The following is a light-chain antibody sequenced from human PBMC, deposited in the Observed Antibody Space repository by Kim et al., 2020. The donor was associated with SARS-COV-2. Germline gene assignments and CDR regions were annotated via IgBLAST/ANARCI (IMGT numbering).Light chain of an antibody. CDR3: QKYNSAPWT. CDR2: GAS. Sequence: DIQMTQSPSSLSASVGDRVTITCRASQGINTYLAWYQQKPGKVPKLLIYGASALHSGVPSSFSGSGSGTDFTLTISSLQPEDVATYYCQKYNSAPWTFGQGTKVDIK. J-gene: IGKJ1*01. V-gene: IGKV1-27*01. CDR1: QGINTY.